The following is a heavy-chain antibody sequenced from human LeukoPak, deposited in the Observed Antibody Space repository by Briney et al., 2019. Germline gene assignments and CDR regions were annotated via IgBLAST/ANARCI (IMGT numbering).Heavy chain of an antibody. J-gene: IGHJ6*04. Sequence: SVKVSCKASGGSFSSYAISWVRQAPGQGLEWMVEIIPIFGSANYAQKYQGRVTNTADKSTSTAYMELSNLRSEDTAVYYWARYYGSGRSYYYYGMDVWGKGTTVTVSS. CDR1: GGSFSSYA. V-gene: IGHV1-69*06. CDR3: ARYYGSGRSYYYYGMDV. D-gene: IGHD3-10*01. CDR2: IIPIFGSA.